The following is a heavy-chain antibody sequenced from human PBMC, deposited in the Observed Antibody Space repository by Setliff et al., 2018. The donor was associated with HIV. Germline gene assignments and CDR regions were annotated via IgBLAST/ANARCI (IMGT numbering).Heavy chain of an antibody. Sequence: ASVKVSCKASGYTFTGYYMHWVRQAPGQGLEWMGRINPNSGGTNYAQKFQGRVTMTRDTSISTAYMELSRLRSDDTAVYYCARGGQSHLGVFIPDSNRFDPWGQGTLVTVSS. CDR2: INPNSGGT. CDR3: ARGGQSHLGVFIPDSNRFDP. D-gene: IGHD3-3*01. J-gene: IGHJ5*02. CDR1: GYTFTGYY. V-gene: IGHV1-2*06.